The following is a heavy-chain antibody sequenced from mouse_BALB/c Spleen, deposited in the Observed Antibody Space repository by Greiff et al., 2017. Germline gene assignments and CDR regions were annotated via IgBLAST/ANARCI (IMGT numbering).Heavy chain of an antibody. CDR3: AREGYDYDVNAMDY. J-gene: IGHJ4*01. V-gene: IGHV5-6-3*01. D-gene: IGHD2-4*01. CDR1: GFTFSSYG. CDR2: INSNGGST. Sequence: DVKLVESGGGLVQPGGSLKLSCAASGFTFSSYGMSWVRQTPDKRLELVATINSNGGSTYYPDSVKGRFTISRDNAKNTLYLQMSSLKSEDTAMYYCAREGYDYDVNAMDYWGQGTSVTVSS.